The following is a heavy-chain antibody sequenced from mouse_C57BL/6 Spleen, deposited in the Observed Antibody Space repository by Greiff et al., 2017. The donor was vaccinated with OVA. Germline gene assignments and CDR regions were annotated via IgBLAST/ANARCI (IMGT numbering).Heavy chain of an antibody. CDR1: GFTFSNYW. J-gene: IGHJ4*01. D-gene: IGHD2-1*01. V-gene: IGHV6-3*01. Sequence: EVHLVEPGGGLVQPGGSMKLSCVASGFTFSNYWMNWVRQSPEKGLEWVAQIRLKSDNYETHYAESVKGRFTISRDDSKSSVYLQINNLRAEDAGIYYWTERGIYYYAMDYGGQGTSVTVS. CDR3: TERGIYYYAMDY. CDR2: IRLKSDNYET.